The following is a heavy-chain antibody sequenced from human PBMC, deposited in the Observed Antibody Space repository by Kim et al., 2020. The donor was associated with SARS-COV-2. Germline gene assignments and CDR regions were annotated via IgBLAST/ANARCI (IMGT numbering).Heavy chain of an antibody. J-gene: IGHJ4*02. D-gene: IGHD3-3*01. CDR3: ARARVGIFGVVTHFDY. Sequence: SETLSLTCTVSGGSISSYYWCWIRQPPGKGLEWIGYIYYSGSTNYNPSLKSRVTISVDTSKNQFSLKLSSVTAADTAVYYCARARVGIFGVVTHFDYWGQGTLVTVSS. CDR1: GGSISSYY. V-gene: IGHV4-59*13. CDR2: IYYSGST.